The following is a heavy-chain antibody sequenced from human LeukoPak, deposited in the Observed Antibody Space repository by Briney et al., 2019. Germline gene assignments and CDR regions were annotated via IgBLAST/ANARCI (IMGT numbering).Heavy chain of an antibody. CDR2: INHSGST. J-gene: IGHJ2*01. CDR1: GGSFSGYY. CDR3: ARAWYFDL. Sequence: SETLSLTXAVYGGSFSGYYWSWFRQPPGKGLEWIGEINHSGSTNYNPSLKSRVTISVDTSKNQFSLKLSSVTAADTAVYYCARAWYFDLWGRGTLVTVSS. V-gene: IGHV4-34*01.